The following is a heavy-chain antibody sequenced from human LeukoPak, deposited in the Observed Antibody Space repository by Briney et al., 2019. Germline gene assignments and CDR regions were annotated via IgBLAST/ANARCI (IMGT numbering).Heavy chain of an antibody. J-gene: IGHJ4*02. Sequence: ETLSLTCTVSGGSISSYYWSWVRQAPGKVLEWVANTNQDGSEKYYVDSVKGRFTISRDNAKNSLYLQMNSLRAEDTAVYYCARVRGGPTTDWGQGTLVTVSS. CDR2: TNQDGSEK. CDR1: GGSISSYY. CDR3: ARVRGGPTTD. D-gene: IGHD4-11*01. V-gene: IGHV3-7*01.